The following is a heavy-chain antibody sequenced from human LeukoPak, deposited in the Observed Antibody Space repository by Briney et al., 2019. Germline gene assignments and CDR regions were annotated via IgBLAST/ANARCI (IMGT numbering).Heavy chain of an antibody. CDR1: GYTFTAHY. J-gene: IGHJ4*02. CDR3: AREEDYVADY. CDR2: INPNSGDT. V-gene: IGHV1-2*06. Sequence: GASVKVSCKASGYTFTAHYLHWARQAPGQGLEWMGRINPNSGDTVYAQKFQGRVTMTGDTSISTTYMELSRLRSDDTAVYYCAREEDYVADYWGQGTLVTVSS. D-gene: IGHD3-10*02.